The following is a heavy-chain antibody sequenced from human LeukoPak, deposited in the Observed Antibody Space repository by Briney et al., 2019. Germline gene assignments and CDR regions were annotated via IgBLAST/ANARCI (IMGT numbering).Heavy chain of an antibody. V-gene: IGHV3-53*01. J-gene: IGHJ4*02. D-gene: IGHD6-13*01. CDR1: GFTVSSNY. CDR2: IYSGGST. CDR3: ARGGIAAAPDY. Sequence: PGGSLRLSCAASGFTVSSNYMSWVRQAPGKGLEWVSVIYSGGSTYYADSVKGRFTISRDTSKNTLSLQMNSLRAEDTAVYYCARGGIAAAPDYWGQGTLVTVSS.